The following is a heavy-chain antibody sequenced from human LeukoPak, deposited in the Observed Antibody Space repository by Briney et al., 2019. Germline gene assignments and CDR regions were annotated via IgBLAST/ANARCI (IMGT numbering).Heavy chain of an antibody. CDR2: INSDGSTT. V-gene: IGHV3-74*01. CDR1: GFTFSSYW. D-gene: IGHD6-19*01. Sequence: GGSLRRSCAASGFTFSSYWMYWVRQAPGKGLVWVSRINSDGSTTSYANSVKGRFTISRDNAKNTLYLQMNSLRAEDTAVYYCASSPAVAGADYWGQGTLVTVSS. J-gene: IGHJ4*02. CDR3: ASSPAVAGADY.